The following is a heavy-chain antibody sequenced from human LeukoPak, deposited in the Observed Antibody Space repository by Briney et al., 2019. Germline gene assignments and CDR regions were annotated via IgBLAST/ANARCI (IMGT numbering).Heavy chain of an antibody. V-gene: IGHV4-59*01. CDR3: ARGDLGAFDI. J-gene: IGHJ3*02. CDR1: GGSISSYY. CDR2: IYYSGST. Sequence: PSETLSLTCTVSGGSISSYYWSWIRQPPGKGLEWIGYIYYSGSTKYKPSLKSRVTISVDTSKNQFSLKLSSVTAADAAVYYCARGDLGAFDIWGQGTMVTVSS.